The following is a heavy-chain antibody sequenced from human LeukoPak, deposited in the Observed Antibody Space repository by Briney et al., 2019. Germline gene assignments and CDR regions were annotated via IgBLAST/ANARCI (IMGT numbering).Heavy chain of an antibody. CDR1: GFTIRDYA. D-gene: IGHD2-2*01. CDR3: AKKPALIKYPFDN. J-gene: IGHJ4*02. CDR2: LSATGDYT. Sequence: PGGSPRLSCVGSGFTIRDYAMGWVRQAPGKGLEWVSVLSATGDYTEYADSVRGRITISRDTSQNTLSLQMYSLRAEDTALYYCAKKPALIKYPFDNWGQGTLVTVTS. V-gene: IGHV3-23*01.